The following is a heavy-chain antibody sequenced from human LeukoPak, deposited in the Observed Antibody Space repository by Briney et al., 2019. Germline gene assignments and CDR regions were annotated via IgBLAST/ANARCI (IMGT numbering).Heavy chain of an antibody. J-gene: IGHJ4*02. Sequence: ASVKVSCKASGYTFTSYYMHWVRQAPGQGLEWMGVTNPSGGSTSYAQKFQGRVTMTRDTSTSTVYMELSSMRSEDTAVYYCARYWGRYCSGGSCYSGYFDYWGQGTLVTVSS. D-gene: IGHD2-15*01. CDR1: GYTFTSYY. V-gene: IGHV1-46*01. CDR3: ARYWGRYCSGGSCYSGYFDY. CDR2: TNPSGGST.